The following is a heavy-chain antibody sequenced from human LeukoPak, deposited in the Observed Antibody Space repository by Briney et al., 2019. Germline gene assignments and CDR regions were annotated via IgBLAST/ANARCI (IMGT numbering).Heavy chain of an antibody. D-gene: IGHD3-16*02. CDR1: GFTFSSYS. J-gene: IGHJ3*02. CDR2: ISSSSSYI. Sequence: PGGSLRLSCAASGFTFSSYSMNWVRQAPGKGLEWVSSISSSSSYIYYADSVKGRFTISRDNAKNSLYLQMNSLRAEDTAVYYCARDRGPNDYVWGSYRYHAFDIWGQGTMVTVSS. CDR3: ARDRGPNDYVWGSYRYHAFDI. V-gene: IGHV3-21*01.